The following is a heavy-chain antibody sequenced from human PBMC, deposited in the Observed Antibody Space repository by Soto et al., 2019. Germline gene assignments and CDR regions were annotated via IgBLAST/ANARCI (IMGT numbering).Heavy chain of an antibody. V-gene: IGHV3-48*01. CDR3: AKDGGYSYGPYDY. CDR1: GFTVSSNY. Sequence: GGSLRLSCAASGFTVSSNYMSWVRQAPGKGLEWVSYISSSSSTIYYADSVEGRFTISRDNAKNSLDLQMNSLRAEDTAVYYCAKDGGYSYGPYDYWGQGTLVTVSS. D-gene: IGHD5-18*01. CDR2: ISSSSSTI. J-gene: IGHJ4*02.